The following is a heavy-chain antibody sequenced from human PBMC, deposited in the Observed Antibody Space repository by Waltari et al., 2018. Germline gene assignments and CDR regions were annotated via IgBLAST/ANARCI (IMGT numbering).Heavy chain of an antibody. CDR3: ARGNKAAAGSNWFDP. Sequence: EVQLVASGGGLVQPGGSLRLSCAASGFTFSSYWMSWVRQAPGKGLEWVANIKQDGSEKYYVDSVKGRFTISRDNAKNSLYLQMNSLRAEDTAVYYCARGNKAAAGSNWFDPWGQGTLVTVSS. CDR2: IKQDGSEK. J-gene: IGHJ5*02. V-gene: IGHV3-7*01. D-gene: IGHD6-13*01. CDR1: GFTFSSYW.